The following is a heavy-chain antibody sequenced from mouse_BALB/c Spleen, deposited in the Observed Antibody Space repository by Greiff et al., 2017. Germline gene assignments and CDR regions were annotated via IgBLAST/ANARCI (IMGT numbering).Heavy chain of an antibody. Sequence: DVKLVESGGGLVKPGGSLKLSCAASGFAFSSYDMSWVRQTPEKRLEWVAYISSGGGSTYYPDTVKGRFTISRDNAKNTLYLQMSSLKSEDTAMYYCARRWRYAMDYWGQGTSVTVSS. CDR1: GFAFSSYD. CDR3: ARRWRYAMDY. V-gene: IGHV5-12-1*01. D-gene: IGHD2-3*01. J-gene: IGHJ4*01. CDR2: ISSGGGST.